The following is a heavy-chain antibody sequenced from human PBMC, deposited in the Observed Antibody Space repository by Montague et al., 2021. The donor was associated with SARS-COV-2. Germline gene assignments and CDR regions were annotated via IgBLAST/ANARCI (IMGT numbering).Heavy chain of an antibody. J-gene: IGHJ5*02. CDR3: ARHHISTMYGYSWFDP. CDR1: GVSVKNYY. D-gene: IGHD1-14*01. Sequence: SETLSLTCTVSGVSVKNYYWSWIRQPPGKGLEWNGYVHYSGKTKSNPSLQNPISISLDASKNQFYLSLTSVTSADAAVYYCARHHISTMYGYSWFDPWGRGTLVTVSS. V-gene: IGHV4-59*02. CDR2: VHYSGKT.